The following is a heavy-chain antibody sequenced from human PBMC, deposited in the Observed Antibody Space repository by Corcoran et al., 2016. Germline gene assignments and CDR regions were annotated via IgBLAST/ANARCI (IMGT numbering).Heavy chain of an antibody. CDR3: TRDPGRGYYYDSSGYTLDY. J-gene: IGHJ4*02. Sequence: EVQLVESGGGLVQPGRSLRLSCTASGFTFGDYAMSWFRQAPGKGLEWVGFIRSKAYGGTTEYAASVKGRFTISRDDSKSIGYLQMKSLKTGDTAVYYCTRDPGRGYYYDSSGYTLDYWGQGTLVTVSS. V-gene: IGHV3-49*03. CDR1: GFTFGDYA. CDR2: IRSKAYGGTT. D-gene: IGHD3-22*01.